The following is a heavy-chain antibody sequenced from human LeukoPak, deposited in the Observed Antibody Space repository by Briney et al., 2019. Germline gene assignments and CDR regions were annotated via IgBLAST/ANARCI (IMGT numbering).Heavy chain of an antibody. Sequence: EAGGSLRLSCAASGFTFRSYSMNWVRQAPGKGLEWVSSISSSGTYVYYADSVKGRFTISRDNAKNSLSLQMNSLRADDAAVYYCARASLKQLAGYLPDGFDIWGQGTMVTVSS. CDR3: ARASLKQLAGYLPDGFDI. CDR1: GFTFRSYS. CDR2: ISSSGTYV. D-gene: IGHD3-9*01. J-gene: IGHJ3*02. V-gene: IGHV3-21*01.